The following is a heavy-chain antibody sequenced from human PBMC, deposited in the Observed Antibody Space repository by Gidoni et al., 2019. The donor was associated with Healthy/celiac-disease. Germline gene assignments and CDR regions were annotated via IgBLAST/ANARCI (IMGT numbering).Heavy chain of an antibody. J-gene: IGHJ4*02. CDR2: IFPGDSDT. Sequence: EVQLVQSGAEVKKPGESLKISCKGSGYSFTSSWIGWVRQMPGKGLEGMGIIFPGDSDTRYSPSFQGQVTISADKSISTAYLQWSSLKASDTAMYYCARHNRGKEAGEWELNFDYWGQGTLVTVSS. CDR3: ARHNRGKEAGEWELNFDY. D-gene: IGHD1-26*01. CDR1: GYSFTSSW. V-gene: IGHV5-51*01.